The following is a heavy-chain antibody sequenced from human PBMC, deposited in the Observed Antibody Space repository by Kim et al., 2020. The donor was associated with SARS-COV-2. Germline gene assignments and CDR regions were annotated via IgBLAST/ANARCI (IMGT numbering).Heavy chain of an antibody. CDR1: GFTFSSYA. J-gene: IGHJ4*02. V-gene: IGHV3-23*03. D-gene: IGHD5-12*01. CDR3: AKQGERWLQFGFDY. Sequence: GGSLRLSCAASGFTFSSYAMSWVRQAPGKGLEWVSVIYSGGSSTYYADSVKGRFTISRDNSKNTLYLQMNSLRAEDTAVYYCAKQGERWLQFGFDYWGQGTLVTVSS. CDR2: IYSGGSST.